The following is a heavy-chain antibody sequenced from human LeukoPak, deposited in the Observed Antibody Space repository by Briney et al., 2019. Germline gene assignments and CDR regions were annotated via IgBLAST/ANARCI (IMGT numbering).Heavy chain of an antibody. CDR1: GFTVSSNY. V-gene: IGHV3-11*04. Sequence: GGSLRLSCAASGFTVSSNYMSWVRQAPGKGLEWVSYISSSGSTIYYADCVKGRFTISRDNAKNSLYLQMNSLRAEDTAVYYCAELGITMIGGVWGKGTTVTISS. CDR2: ISSSGSTI. D-gene: IGHD3-10*02. J-gene: IGHJ6*04. CDR3: AELGITMIGGV.